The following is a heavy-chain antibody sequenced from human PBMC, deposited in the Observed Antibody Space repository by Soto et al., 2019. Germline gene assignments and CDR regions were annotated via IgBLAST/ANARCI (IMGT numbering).Heavy chain of an antibody. D-gene: IGHD2-15*01. CDR2: ISSSSSTI. CDR1: GFTFSSYS. Sequence: EVQLVESGGGLVQPGGSLRLSCAASGFTFSSYSMNWVRQAPGKGLEWVSYISSSSSTIYYADSVKGRFTISRDNAKNSLYLQMNRLRAEDTAVYYCARDQGGWYNWFDPWGQGTLVTVSS. V-gene: IGHV3-48*01. CDR3: ARDQGGWYNWFDP. J-gene: IGHJ5*02.